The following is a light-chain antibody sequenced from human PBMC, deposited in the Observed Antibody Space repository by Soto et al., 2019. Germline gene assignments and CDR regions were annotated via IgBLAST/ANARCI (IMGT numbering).Light chain of an antibody. V-gene: IGLV2-8*01. Sequence: QSALTQPPSASGSPGQSVTISCTGTKNDIGVYDFVSWYQHHPGKAPRLIIYEVVQRPSGVPDRFSGSKSGNTASLTVSGVPAADEGYYFCKSYAGSNTYVFGSGTKVTVL. CDR2: EVV. J-gene: IGLJ1*01. CDR3: KSYAGSNTYV. CDR1: KNDIGVYDF.